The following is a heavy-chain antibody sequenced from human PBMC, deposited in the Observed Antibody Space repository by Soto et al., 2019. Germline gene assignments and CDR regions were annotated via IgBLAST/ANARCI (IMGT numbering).Heavy chain of an antibody. V-gene: IGHV3-23*01. CDR3: AKEYCSSTSCYGWVGMDV. CDR2: ISGSGGST. CDR1: GFTFSSYA. Sequence: LRLSCAASGFTFSSYAMSWVRQAPGKGLEWVSAISGSGGSTYYADSVKGRFTISRDNSKNTLYLQMNSLRAEDTAVYYCAKEYCSSTSCYGWVGMDVWGQGTTVTVSS. J-gene: IGHJ6*02. D-gene: IGHD2-2*01.